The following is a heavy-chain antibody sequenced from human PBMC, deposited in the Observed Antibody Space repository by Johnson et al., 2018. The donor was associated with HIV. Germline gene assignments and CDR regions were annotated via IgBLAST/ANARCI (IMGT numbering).Heavy chain of an antibody. CDR1: GFSVSSNY. CDR3: ARQYSRTWYGPDAFDI. CDR2: IVYDGSNK. J-gene: IGHJ3*02. Sequence: QVQLVESGGGVVQPGGSLRLSCAASGFSVSSNYMNWVRQAPGKGLEWVAVIVYDGSNKYYADSVKGRFTISRDNSKNTLDLQMNSLRAEDTAVYYCARQYSRTWYGPDAFDIWGQGTMVTVSS. V-gene: IGHV3-30*03. D-gene: IGHD6-13*01.